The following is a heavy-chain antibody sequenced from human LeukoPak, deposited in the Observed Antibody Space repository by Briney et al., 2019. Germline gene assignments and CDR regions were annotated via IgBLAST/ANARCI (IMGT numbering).Heavy chain of an antibody. J-gene: IGHJ4*02. CDR2: ISSGSTYM. V-gene: IGHV3-21*04. CDR3: AKVSWGASDSSGYSSGDY. D-gene: IGHD3-22*01. CDR1: GFTFSSYS. Sequence: AGGSLRLSCAASGFTFSSYSMNWVRQAPGKGLEWVSSISSGSTYMYYADSVKGRFTISRDNSKNTLYLQVNSLRAEDTAVYYCAKVSWGASDSSGYSSGDYWGQGTLVTVSS.